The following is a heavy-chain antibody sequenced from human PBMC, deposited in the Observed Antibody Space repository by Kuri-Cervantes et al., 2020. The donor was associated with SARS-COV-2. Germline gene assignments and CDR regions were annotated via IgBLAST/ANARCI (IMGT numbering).Heavy chain of an antibody. CDR1: GFNFGSYA. D-gene: IGHD3-16*01. J-gene: IGHJ4*02. CDR2: IKGGSGTT. V-gene: IGHV3-23*01. Sequence: GESLKISCAASGFNFGSYAMSWVRQAPRKGLEWFSCIKGGSGTTYYAASVKGRFTVSRDNAKNTLYLLMSSLRVEDTAMYYCARDLGVAPDFWGQGTQVTVSS. CDR3: ARDLGVAPDF.